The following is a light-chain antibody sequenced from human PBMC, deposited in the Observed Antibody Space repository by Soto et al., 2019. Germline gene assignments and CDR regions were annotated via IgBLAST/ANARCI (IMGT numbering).Light chain of an antibody. V-gene: IGKV3-15*01. Sequence: EIMMTQSPATLSVSPGERATLSCRASQSVSNNVAWYQQKPGQAPRLLIYYASTRATGIPARFSGSGSGTEFTITISSLQSEDFELYYCQQYNNWPPITFGQGTRLEIK. CDR3: QQYNNWPPIT. J-gene: IGKJ5*01. CDR1: QSVSNN. CDR2: YAS.